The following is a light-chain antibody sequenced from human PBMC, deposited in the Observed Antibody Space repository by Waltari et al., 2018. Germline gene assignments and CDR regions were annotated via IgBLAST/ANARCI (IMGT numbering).Light chain of an antibody. CDR1: SPNIGNNY. Sequence: QSVLTQPPSVSAAPGQTVTISCSGSSPNIGNNYVSCYQQPPGTAPKLLIYDKNKRHSGMPDRFSGCKSSTSATLRITGLQTGDEADYYCGTWDSSLNAVVFGGGTKLTVL. CDR3: GTWDSSLNAVV. V-gene: IGLV1-51*01. J-gene: IGLJ2*01. CDR2: DKN.